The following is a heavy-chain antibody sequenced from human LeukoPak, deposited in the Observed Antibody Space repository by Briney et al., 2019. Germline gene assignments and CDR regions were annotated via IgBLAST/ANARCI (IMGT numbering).Heavy chain of an antibody. J-gene: IGHJ3*02. CDR1: GGSFSGYY. V-gene: IGHV4-34*01. D-gene: IGHD7-27*01. CDR2: INHSGST. Sequence: PSETLSLTCAVYGGSFSGYYWSWIRQPPGKGLEWIGEINHSGSTNYNPSLKSRVTISVDTSKNQFSLKLSSVTAADTAVYYCARGQLTGARAFAIWGQGTMVTVSS. CDR3: ARGQLTGARAFAI.